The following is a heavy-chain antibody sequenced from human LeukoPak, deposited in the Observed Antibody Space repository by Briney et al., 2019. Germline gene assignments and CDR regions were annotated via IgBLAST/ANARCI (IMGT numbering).Heavy chain of an antibody. CDR1: GYSFTSYW. D-gene: IGHD5-18*01. V-gene: IGHV5-51*01. CDR3: ARQDTAMVRQGEVYYYYYYMDV. Sequence: GESLQISCKGSGYSFTSYWIGWVRQMPGKGLEWMGIIYPGDSDTRYSPSFQGQVTISADKSISTAYLQWSSLKASDTAMYYCARQDTAMVRQGEVYYYYYYMDVWGKGTTVTVSS. CDR2: IYPGDSDT. J-gene: IGHJ6*03.